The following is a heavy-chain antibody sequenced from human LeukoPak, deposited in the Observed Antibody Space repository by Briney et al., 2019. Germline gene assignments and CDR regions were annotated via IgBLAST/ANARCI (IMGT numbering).Heavy chain of an antibody. CDR3: ARLYKADVGWIDY. J-gene: IGHJ4*02. D-gene: IGHD6-19*01. Sequence: GGSLRLSCAASGFTFSSYGMHWVRQAPGKRLEWVAVIWYDGSNKYYADSVKGRFTISRDNSKDTLYLQMNSLRAEDTAVYYCARLYKADVGWIDYWGQGTLVTVSS. CDR1: GFTFSSYG. V-gene: IGHV3-33*01. CDR2: IWYDGSNK.